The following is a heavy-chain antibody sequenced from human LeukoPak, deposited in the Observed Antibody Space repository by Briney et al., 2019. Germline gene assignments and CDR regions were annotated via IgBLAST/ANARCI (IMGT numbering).Heavy chain of an antibody. CDR3: ASSNPRFGELLAPFDY. Sequence: PSETLSLTCAVSGYSISSGYYWGWIRQPPGKGLEWIGSIYHSGRTYYNPSLKSRVTISVDTSKNQFSLKLSSVTAADTAVYYCASSNPRFGELLAPFDYWGQGTLVTVSS. V-gene: IGHV4-38-2*01. J-gene: IGHJ4*02. CDR2: IYHSGRT. CDR1: GYSISSGYY. D-gene: IGHD3-10*02.